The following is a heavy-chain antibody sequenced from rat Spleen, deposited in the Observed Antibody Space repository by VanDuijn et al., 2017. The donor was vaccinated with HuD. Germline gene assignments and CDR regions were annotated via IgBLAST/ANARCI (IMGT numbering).Heavy chain of an antibody. V-gene: IGHV5-19*01. CDR2: LSPSGGST. CDR1: GFTFSNYG. Sequence: EVQLVESGGGLVQPGRSLKLSCAASGFTFSNYGMHWIRQAPTKGLEWVASLSPSGGSTYYRDSVKGRFTISRDNAKSTLYLQMDSLRSEDTATYYCATDPNLRFAYWGQGTLVTVSS. CDR3: ATDPNLRFAY. J-gene: IGHJ3*01. D-gene: IGHD3-6*01.